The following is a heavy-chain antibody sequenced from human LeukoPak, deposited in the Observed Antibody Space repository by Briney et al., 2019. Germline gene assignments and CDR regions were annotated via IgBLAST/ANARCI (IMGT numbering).Heavy chain of an antibody. CDR1: GFTFSSYA. V-gene: IGHV3-33*06. Sequence: GGSLRLSCAASGFTFSSYAMHWVRQAPGKGLEWVAVIWYDGSNKYYADSVKGRFTISRDNSKNTLYLQMNSLRAEDTAVYYCAKDTEPWIQAYYFDYWGQGTLVTVSS. D-gene: IGHD5-18*01. CDR3: AKDTEPWIQAYYFDY. J-gene: IGHJ4*02. CDR2: IWYDGSNK.